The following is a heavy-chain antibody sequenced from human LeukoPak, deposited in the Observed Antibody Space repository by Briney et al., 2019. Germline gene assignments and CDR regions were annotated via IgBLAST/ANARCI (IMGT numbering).Heavy chain of an antibody. CDR2: ISSSSSYI. CDR3: ASSYSSWFDY. J-gene: IGHJ4*02. CDR1: GFTVSSNY. Sequence: GGSLRLSCAASGFTVSSNYMSWVRQAPGKGLEWVSSISSSSSYIYYADSVKGRFTISRDNAKNSLYLQMNSLRAEDTAVYYCASSYSSWFDYWGQGTLVTVSS. D-gene: IGHD6-6*01. V-gene: IGHV3-21*01.